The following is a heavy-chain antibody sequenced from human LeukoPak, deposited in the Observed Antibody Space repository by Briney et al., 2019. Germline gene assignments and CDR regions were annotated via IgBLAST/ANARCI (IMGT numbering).Heavy chain of an antibody. V-gene: IGHV3-23*01. J-gene: IGHJ4*02. CDR2: ISGSGGST. Sequence: GGSLRLSCAASGFTFSSYSMNWVRQAPGKGLEWVSAISGSGGSTYYADSVKGRFTISRDNSKNTLYLQMNSLRAEDTAVYYCAKDGITGTYFDYWGQGTLVTVSS. CDR3: AKDGITGTYFDY. D-gene: IGHD1-20*01. CDR1: GFTFSSYS.